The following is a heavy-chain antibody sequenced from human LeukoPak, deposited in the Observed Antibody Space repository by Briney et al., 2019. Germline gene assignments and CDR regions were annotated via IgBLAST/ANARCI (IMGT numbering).Heavy chain of an antibody. CDR1: GYSIAHGFF. CDR2: LYHSGTT. V-gene: IGHV4-38-2*02. J-gene: IGHJ2*01. CDR3: ARVEVPRDINDWYFDL. Sequence: SETPSLTCTVSGYSIAHGFFWAWIRQPPGGGLEWIGSLYHSGTTYYNTSLKSRISTSVDTSKNQFSLKLRLVTAADTAVYCARVEVPRDINDWYFDLWGRGTLVTVSS. D-gene: IGHD2-15*01.